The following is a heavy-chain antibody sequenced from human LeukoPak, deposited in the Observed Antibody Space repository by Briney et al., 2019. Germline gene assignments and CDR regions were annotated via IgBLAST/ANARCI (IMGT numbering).Heavy chain of an antibody. Sequence: ASVKVSCKASGYTFTSYYMHWVRQAPGQGLEWMGIINPSGGSTSYAQKFQGRVTMTRDMSTSTVYMELSSLRSKDTAVYYCARGMAAAGGGFDPWGQGTLVTVSS. CDR1: GYTFTSYY. J-gene: IGHJ5*02. V-gene: IGHV1-46*01. CDR3: ARGMAAAGGGFDP. CDR2: INPSGGST. D-gene: IGHD6-13*01.